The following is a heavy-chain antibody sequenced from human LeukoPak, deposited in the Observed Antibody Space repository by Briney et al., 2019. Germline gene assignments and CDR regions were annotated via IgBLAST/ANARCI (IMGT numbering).Heavy chain of an antibody. CDR2: INHSGST. Sequence: SETLSLTCAVYGGSFSGYYWSWIRQPPGKGREWIGEINHSGSTNYNPSLKSRVTISVDTSKNQFSLKLSSVTAADTAVYYCARSPTRAIAARVYWYFDLWGRGTLVTVSS. CDR3: ARSPTRAIAARVYWYFDL. D-gene: IGHD6-6*01. CDR1: GGSFSGYY. J-gene: IGHJ2*01. V-gene: IGHV4-34*01.